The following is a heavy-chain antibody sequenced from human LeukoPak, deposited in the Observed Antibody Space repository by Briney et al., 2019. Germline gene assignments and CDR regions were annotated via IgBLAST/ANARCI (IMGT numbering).Heavy chain of an antibody. CDR1: GFTFSSYA. V-gene: IGHV3-23*01. D-gene: IGHD6-19*01. CDR3: AREDIRLDYFDY. Sequence: GGSLRLSCAASGFTFSSYAMSWVRQAPGKGLEWVSAISGSGVTMYYADSVKGRFTISRDDAKNSLYLQMNSLRAEDTAVYYCAREDIRLDYFDYWGQGTLVTVSS. CDR2: ISGSGVTM. J-gene: IGHJ4*02.